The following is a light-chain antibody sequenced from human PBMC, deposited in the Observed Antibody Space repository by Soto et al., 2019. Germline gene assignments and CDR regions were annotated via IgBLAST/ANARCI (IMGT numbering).Light chain of an antibody. Sequence: EIVLTQSPVTLYVSPGEGATLSCRASQGVSSNLAWYQQKPGQAPRLLIYGASNRATDIPARFSGSGSGTDFTLTISRLEPEDFAVCYCQQYGSSPLWTFGQGTKVDIK. CDR3: QQYGSSPLWT. J-gene: IGKJ1*01. CDR2: GAS. V-gene: IGKV3-20*01. CDR1: QGVSSN.